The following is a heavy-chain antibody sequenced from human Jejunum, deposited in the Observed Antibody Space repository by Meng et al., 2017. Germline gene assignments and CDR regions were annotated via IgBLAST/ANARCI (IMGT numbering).Heavy chain of an antibody. CDR3: ARVFSYHCSGGICDRGTELDYFDY. J-gene: IGHJ4*02. CDR1: GGSINSLYEY. D-gene: IGHD2-15*01. CDR2: IYYNGRT. Sequence: SETLSLTCSVSGGSINSLYEYWGWIRQPPGKGLEWIGHIYYNGRTYYTPSLKSRVTISVDTSTNQFSLNLISVTAADTAVYYCARVFSYHCSGGICDRGTELDYFDYWGQGTLVTVSS. V-gene: IGHV4-39*07.